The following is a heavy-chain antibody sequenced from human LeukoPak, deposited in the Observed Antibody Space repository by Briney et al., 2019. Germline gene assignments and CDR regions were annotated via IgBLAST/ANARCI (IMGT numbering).Heavy chain of an antibody. CDR2: ISSDESKK. CDR3: ARSVPDYTRFDF. CDR1: GFTFTKYA. J-gene: IGHJ4*02. Sequence: PGTSLRLSCEASGFTFTKYAMHWVRQAPGKGLEWVAVISSDESKKYYADSVKGRFTISRDNSKNTLYLQMNSLRVEDTALYYCARSVPDYTRFDFWGQGALVTVSS. V-gene: IGHV3-30-3*01. D-gene: IGHD4-11*01.